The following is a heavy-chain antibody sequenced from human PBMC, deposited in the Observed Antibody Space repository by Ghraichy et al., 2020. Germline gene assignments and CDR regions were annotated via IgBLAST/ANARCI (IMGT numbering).Heavy chain of an antibody. D-gene: IGHD7-27*01. J-gene: IGHJ4*02. Sequence: GGSLRLSCAASGFSFTHSWMTWVRQAPGKGLEWVADMSPDGSMTFYVDSVKGRFTVSRDNAKNSLFLQMHTLRAEDTAVYFCGRDPAWGAIDYWGQGTLVTVSS. CDR1: GFSFTHSW. CDR3: GRDPAWGAIDY. V-gene: IGHV3-7*03. CDR2: MSPDGSMT.